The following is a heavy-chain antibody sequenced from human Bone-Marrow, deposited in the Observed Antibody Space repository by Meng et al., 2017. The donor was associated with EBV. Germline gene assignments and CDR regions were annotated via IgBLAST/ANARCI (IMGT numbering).Heavy chain of an antibody. CDR3: ARGSGYDARY. Sequence: QEGCAGLLLPSATLPLTCSFYRGSFHRYYWSWIRQTHGKGVEWIGEINHSGSTNYNPSLKSRVTISVDTSKNQFSLKLSSVTAADTAVYYCARGSGYDARYWGQGTLVTVSS. D-gene: IGHD5-12*01. V-gene: IGHV4-34*01. CDR1: RGSFHRYY. CDR2: INHSGST. J-gene: IGHJ4*02.